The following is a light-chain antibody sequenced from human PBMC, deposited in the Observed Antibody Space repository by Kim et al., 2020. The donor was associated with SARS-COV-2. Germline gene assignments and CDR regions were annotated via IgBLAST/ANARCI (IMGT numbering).Light chain of an antibody. CDR3: HQTSQLPST. CDR2: GAT. J-gene: IGKJ5*01. CDR1: QDVYNW. Sequence: DIQMTQSPSSVSASVGDKVTITCRASQDVYNWLAWYQQKPGQAPNLLIYGATSLQRGVPLRFSASGSGTDFTLTINGLQPEDFATYFCHQTSQLPSTFGQGKRLESK. V-gene: IGKV1-12*01.